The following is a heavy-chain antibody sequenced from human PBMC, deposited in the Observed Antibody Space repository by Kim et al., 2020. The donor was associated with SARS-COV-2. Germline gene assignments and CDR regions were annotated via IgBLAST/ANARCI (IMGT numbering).Heavy chain of an antibody. CDR1: GFTVSSNY. CDR2: IYSGGST. CDR3: ARGGGSRGYDYVGGFDY. Sequence: GGSLRLSCAASGFTVSSNYMSWVRQAPGKGLEWVSVIYSGGSTYYADSVKGRFTISRDNSKNTLYLQMNSMRAEDTAVDYCARGGGSRGYDYVGGFDYWGQGTLVTVSP. D-gene: IGHD5-12*01. J-gene: IGHJ4*02. V-gene: IGHV3-66*02.